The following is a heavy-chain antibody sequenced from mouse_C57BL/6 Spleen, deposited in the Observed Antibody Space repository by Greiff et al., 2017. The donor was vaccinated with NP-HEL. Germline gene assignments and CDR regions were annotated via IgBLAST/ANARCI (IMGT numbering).Heavy chain of an antibody. CDR1: GFTFSDYG. D-gene: IGHD1-2*01. CDR3: AILRQRYFDV. Sequence: EVKLMESGGGLVKPGGSLKLSCAASGFTFSDYGMHWVRQAPEKGLEWVAYISSGSSTIYYADTVKGRFTISRDNAKNTLFLQMTSLRSEDTAMYYCAILRQRYFDVWGTGTTVTVSS. V-gene: IGHV5-17*01. CDR2: ISSGSSTI. J-gene: IGHJ1*03.